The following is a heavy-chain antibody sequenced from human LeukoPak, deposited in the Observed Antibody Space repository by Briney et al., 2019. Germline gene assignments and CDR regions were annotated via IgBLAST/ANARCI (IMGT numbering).Heavy chain of an antibody. CDR2: ISAYNGNT. CDR1: GYTFTSYG. V-gene: IGHV1-18*04. Sequence: ASVKVSCKASGYTFTSYGISWVRQAPGQGLEWMGWISAYNGNTNYAQKLQGRVTMTTDTSTSTAYMELRSLRSDDTAVYYCAREIVVPPSQVGGRWFDPWGQGTLVTVSS. J-gene: IGHJ5*02. CDR3: AREIVVPPSQVGGRWFDP. D-gene: IGHD2-2*01.